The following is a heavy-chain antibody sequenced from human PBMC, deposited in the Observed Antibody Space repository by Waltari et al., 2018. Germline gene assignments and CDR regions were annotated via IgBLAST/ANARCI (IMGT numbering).Heavy chain of an antibody. Sequence: QVQLVESGGGVVQPGRSLRLSCAASGFTFSSYAMHWVRQAQGKGLAWVAVISYDGSNKYYADSVKGRFTISRDNSKNTLYLQMNSLRSEDTAVYYCATVYGGATVDYWGQGTLVTVSS. J-gene: IGHJ4*02. V-gene: IGHV3-30-3*01. CDR1: GFTFSSYA. D-gene: IGHD1-26*01. CDR3: ATVYGGATVDY. CDR2: ISYDGSNK.